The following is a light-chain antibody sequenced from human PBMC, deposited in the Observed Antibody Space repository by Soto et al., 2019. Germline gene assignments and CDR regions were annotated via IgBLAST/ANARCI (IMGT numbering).Light chain of an antibody. CDR2: CAS. V-gene: IGKV3-15*01. Sequence: EIVMTQSPATMSVSPGESATLSCRASQSVSSNLAWYQQKPGQAPRLLIYCASTWATGIPARFSGSGSGTEFTLTISSLQSEDFGVYYCQQYDDWETFGQGTKVEIK. CDR3: QQYDDWET. CDR1: QSVSSN. J-gene: IGKJ2*01.